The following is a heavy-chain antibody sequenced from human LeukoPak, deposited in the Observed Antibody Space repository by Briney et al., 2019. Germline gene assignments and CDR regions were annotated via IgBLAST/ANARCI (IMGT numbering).Heavy chain of an antibody. CDR1: GGSISSYY. V-gene: IGHV4-4*07. CDR3: ARGYSFIAARRTNYYYYMDV. J-gene: IGHJ6*03. D-gene: IGHD6-6*01. CDR2: IYTSGST. Sequence: SETLSLTCTVSGGSISSYYWSWIRQPAGKGLEWIGRIYTSGSTNYNPSLKSRVTMSVDTSENQFSLKLSSVTAADTAVYYCARGYSFIAARRTNYYYYMDVWGKGTTVTVSS.